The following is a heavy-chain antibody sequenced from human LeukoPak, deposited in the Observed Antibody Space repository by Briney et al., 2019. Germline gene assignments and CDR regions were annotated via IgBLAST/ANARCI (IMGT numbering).Heavy chain of an antibody. D-gene: IGHD2-21*02. CDR1: GGSFSGYY. J-gene: IGHJ4*02. CDR2: INHSGSA. V-gene: IGHV4-34*01. CDR3: ARPYCGGDCRDDY. Sequence: PSETLSLTCAVYGGSFSGYYWSWIRQPPGKGLERIGEINHSGSANYNPSLKSRVTISVDTSKNQFSLKLSSVTAADTAVYYCARPYCGGDCRDDYWGQGTLVTVSS.